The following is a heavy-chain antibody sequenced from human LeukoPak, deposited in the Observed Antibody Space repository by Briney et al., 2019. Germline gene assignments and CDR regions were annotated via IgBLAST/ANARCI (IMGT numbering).Heavy chain of an antibody. Sequence: GASVKVSCKASGYTFTGYYMHWVRQAPGQGLEWMGWINPNSGGTNYAQKFQGRVTMTSDTSTSTVYMELSSLGSEDTAVYYCARENRGISGWPQGYYFDYWGQGTLVTVSS. J-gene: IGHJ4*02. CDR3: ARENRGISGWPQGYYFDY. D-gene: IGHD6-19*01. CDR2: INPNSGGT. V-gene: IGHV1-2*02. CDR1: GYTFTGYY.